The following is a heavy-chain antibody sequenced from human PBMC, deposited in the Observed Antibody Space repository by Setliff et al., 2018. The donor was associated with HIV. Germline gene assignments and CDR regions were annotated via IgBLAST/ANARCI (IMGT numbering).Heavy chain of an antibody. CDR3: AKKGNGDYHFDY. Sequence: PSETLSLTCTVYGGSISSSSYYWGWIRQPPGKGLEWIGSIYYTGSTDYNPSLMSRVTMSVDTSKNQFSLKLSSVTAVDTAVYYCAKKGNGDYHFDYWGQGTLVTVSS. D-gene: IGHD4-17*01. V-gene: IGHV4-39*07. CDR2: IYYTGST. CDR1: GGSISSSSYY. J-gene: IGHJ4*02.